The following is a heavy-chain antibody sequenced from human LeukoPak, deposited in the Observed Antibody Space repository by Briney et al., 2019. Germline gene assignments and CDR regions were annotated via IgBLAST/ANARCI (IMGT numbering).Heavy chain of an antibody. CDR2: IIPIFGTA. V-gene: IGHV1-69*06. Sequence: GASVKVSCKASGGTFSNYAISWVRQAPGQGLEWMGGIIPIFGTANYAQKFQGRVTITADKSTSTAYMELSSLRSEDTAVYYCARDRWPVTRIQYYYSMDVWGKGTTVTVSS. CDR1: GGTFSNYA. D-gene: IGHD4-17*01. CDR3: ARDRWPVTRIQYYYSMDV. J-gene: IGHJ6*03.